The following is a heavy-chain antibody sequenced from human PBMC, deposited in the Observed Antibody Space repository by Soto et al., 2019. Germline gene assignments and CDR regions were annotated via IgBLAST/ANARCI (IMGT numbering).Heavy chain of an antibody. J-gene: IGHJ6*02. CDR3: ARLRIVVLSTTISYSLDV. CDR1: GYPFTTSP. Sequence: AASVKVSCKSSGYPFTTSPIHWVRQAPGHELEWLGWINPDNGNTKYSQNFQGRVTITRDTSATTAYMELSSLRSTDTAIYYCARLRIVVLSTTISYSLDVWGQGTTVTVSS. CDR2: INPDNGNT. V-gene: IGHV1-3*01. D-gene: IGHD2-21*01.